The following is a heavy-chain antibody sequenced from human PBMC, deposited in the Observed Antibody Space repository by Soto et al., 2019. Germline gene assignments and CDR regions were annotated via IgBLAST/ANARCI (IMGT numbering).Heavy chain of an antibody. CDR3: ATDLGVALAPLSILYFQQ. D-gene: IGHD3-10*01. CDR2: FDPEEGKM. Sequence: ASVKVSCKVSGYSLNVLCMHWVRRPPGKGLEWIGGFDPEEGKMIYAQNFQGRVTMTEDTSTDTAYMELNSLTSEDTAIYYCATDLGVALAPLSILYFQQWGQGTVVTVPS. CDR1: GYSLNVLC. V-gene: IGHV1-24*01. J-gene: IGHJ1*01.